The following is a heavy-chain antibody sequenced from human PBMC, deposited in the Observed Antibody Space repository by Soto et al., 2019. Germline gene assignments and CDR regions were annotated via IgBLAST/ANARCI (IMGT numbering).Heavy chain of an antibody. CDR3: AKDTGFSVVVILGYFDY. J-gene: IGHJ4*02. D-gene: IGHD3-22*01. V-gene: IGHV3-30*18. CDR2: ISYDGSNK. CDR1: GFTFSSYG. Sequence: GGSLRLSCAASGFTFSSYGMHWVRQAPGKGLEWVAVISYDGSNKYYADSVKGRFTISRDNSKNTLYLQMNSLRAEDTAVYYCAKDTGFSVVVILGYFDYWGQGTLVTVSS.